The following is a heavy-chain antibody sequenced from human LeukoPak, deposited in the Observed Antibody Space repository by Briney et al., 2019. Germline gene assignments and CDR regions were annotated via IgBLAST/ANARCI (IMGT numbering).Heavy chain of an antibody. CDR3: ASVGYDSSGYSPYYFDY. CDR1: GYTFTGYY. J-gene: IGHJ4*02. D-gene: IGHD3-22*01. CDR2: INPNSGGT. V-gene: IGHV1-2*06. Sequence: GASVKVSCKASGYTFTGYYMHWVRLAPGQGLEWMGRINPNSGGTNYAQKFQGRVTMTRDTSISTAYMELSRLRSDDTAVYYCASVGYDSSGYSPYYFDYWGQGTLVTVSS.